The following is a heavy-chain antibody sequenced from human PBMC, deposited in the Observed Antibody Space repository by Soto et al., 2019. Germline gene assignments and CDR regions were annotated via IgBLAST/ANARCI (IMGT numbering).Heavy chain of an antibody. CDR3: ARGRGIGFSSTWNIYWYYNMDV. V-gene: IGHV1-69*13. Sequence: ASVKDSCKAAGGTFSDYALSWVRQAPGQGLEWMGGIIPMFATTNYAQKFQGRVTITADDSATTAHMELSSLKSEDTAVYYCARGRGIGFSSTWNIYWYYNMDVWGQGTTVTVSS. CDR2: IIPMFATT. D-gene: IGHD6-13*01. CDR1: GGTFSDYA. J-gene: IGHJ6*02.